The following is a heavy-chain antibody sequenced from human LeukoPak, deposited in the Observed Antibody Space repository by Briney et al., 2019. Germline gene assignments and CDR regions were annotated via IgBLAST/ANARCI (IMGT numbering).Heavy chain of an antibody. CDR3: TRDWRNLGYDY. Sequence: GGSLRLSCAASGFTFSSYAMSWVRQAPGKGLEWVSAITDSGGSTYYADSVKGRFTISRDNAKNTLYLQMNSLRAEDTAVYYCTRDWRNLGYDYWGQGTLVTVSS. CDR2: ITDSGGST. J-gene: IGHJ4*02. CDR1: GFTFSSYA. D-gene: IGHD5-12*01. V-gene: IGHV3-23*01.